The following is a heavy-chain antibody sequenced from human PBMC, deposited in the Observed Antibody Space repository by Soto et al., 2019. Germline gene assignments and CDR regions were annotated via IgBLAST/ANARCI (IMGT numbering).Heavy chain of an antibody. J-gene: IGHJ6*02. CDR2: INHSGST. D-gene: IGHD3-3*01. CDR1: GGSFTSNNY. CDR3: ARGPYDFWSGYYPHYYYYGMDV. V-gene: IGHV4-34*01. Sequence: PSETLSLTCAVSGGSFTSNNYWSWIRQPPGKGLEWIGEINHSGSTNYNPSLKSRVTISVDTSKNQFSLKLSSVTAADTAVYYCARGPYDFWSGYYPHYYYYGMDVWGQGTTVTVSS.